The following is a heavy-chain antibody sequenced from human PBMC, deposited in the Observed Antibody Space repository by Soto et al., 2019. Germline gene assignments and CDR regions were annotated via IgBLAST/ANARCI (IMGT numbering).Heavy chain of an antibody. Sequence: EVQLLESGGGSVQPGGSLRLSCAASGFTFSTYVMNWVRQAPGKGLEYVSAITASGDNTFYAHSVKGRFAISRDNSKNPLYLQMGSLGAEDTAVYYGGRDRGMGTYFATARRHGGDYWAQGTLVTASS. J-gene: IGHJ4*02. CDR2: ITASGDNT. CDR3: GRDRGMGTYFATARRHGGDY. CDR1: GFTFSTYV. D-gene: IGHD1-7*01. V-gene: IGHV3-23*01.